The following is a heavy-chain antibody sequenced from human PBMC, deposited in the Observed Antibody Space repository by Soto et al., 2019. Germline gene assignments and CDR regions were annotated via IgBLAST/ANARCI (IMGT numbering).Heavy chain of an antibody. CDR3: ARSIVVVTALDY. D-gene: IGHD2-21*02. Sequence: TSVKLSCEACGDSFTSYAMHWVRQAPGQRLEWMGWINAGNGNTKYSQKFQGRVTITRDTSASTAYMELSSLRSEDTAVYYCARSIVVVTALDYWGQGTLVTVSS. CDR1: GDSFTSYA. V-gene: IGHV1-3*01. CDR2: INAGNGNT. J-gene: IGHJ4*02.